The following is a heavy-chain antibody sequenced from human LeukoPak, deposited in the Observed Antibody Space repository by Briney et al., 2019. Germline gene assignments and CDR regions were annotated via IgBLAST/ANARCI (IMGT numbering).Heavy chain of an antibody. CDR2: IYSGGNT. Sequence: GGSLRLSCTVSGFTVSSNSWSWVRQAPGKGLEWVSFIYSGGNTHYSDSVKGRFTLSRDNSKNTLYLQMNSLRDEDTAIYYCARRAGEYSHPYDYWGQGTLVTVSS. J-gene: IGHJ4*02. V-gene: IGHV3-53*01. CDR1: GFTVSSNS. D-gene: IGHD2-15*01. CDR3: ARRAGEYSHPYDY.